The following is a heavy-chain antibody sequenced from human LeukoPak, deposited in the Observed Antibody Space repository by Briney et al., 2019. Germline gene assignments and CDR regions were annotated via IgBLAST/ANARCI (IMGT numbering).Heavy chain of an antibody. CDR1: GYTFTSYG. J-gene: IGHJ6*02. Sequence: ASVKVSCKASGYTFTSYGISWVRQAPGQGLEWMGWISAYNGNTNYAQKLQGRVTMTTDTSTSTAYMELRSLRSDDTTVYYCARGGDTAMVYYYYGMDVWGQGTTVTVSS. CDR2: ISAYNGNT. V-gene: IGHV1-18*01. CDR3: ARGGDTAMVYYYYGMDV. D-gene: IGHD5-18*01.